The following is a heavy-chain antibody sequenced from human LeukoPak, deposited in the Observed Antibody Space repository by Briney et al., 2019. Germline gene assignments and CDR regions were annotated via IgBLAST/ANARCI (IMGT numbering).Heavy chain of an antibody. J-gene: IGHJ4*02. D-gene: IGHD6-13*01. CDR2: ISDDGSNK. CDR1: GFTFSSYA. Sequence: PGGSLRLSCAASGFTFSSYAMHWVRQAPGKGLEWVAAISDDGSNKYYADSVTGRFTISRDNSKNTLYLQMNSLRGEDTAVYSCASGDSSSWTQLDYWGQGTLVTVSS. CDR3: ASGDSSSWTQLDY. V-gene: IGHV3-30*04.